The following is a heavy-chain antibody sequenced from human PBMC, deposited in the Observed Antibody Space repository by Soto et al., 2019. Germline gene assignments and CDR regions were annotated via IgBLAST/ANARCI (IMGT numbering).Heavy chain of an antibody. CDR2: IYYSGST. V-gene: IGHV4-59*01. CDR3: ARTYGGYYDY. Sequence: PSETLSLTCAVSGGSISSYYWSWIRQPPGKGLEWIGYIYYSGSTNYNPSLKSRVTISVDTSKNQFSLKLRSVTAADTAVYYCARTYGGYYDYWGQGTLVTVSS. J-gene: IGHJ4*02. CDR1: GGSISSYY. D-gene: IGHD2-8*01.